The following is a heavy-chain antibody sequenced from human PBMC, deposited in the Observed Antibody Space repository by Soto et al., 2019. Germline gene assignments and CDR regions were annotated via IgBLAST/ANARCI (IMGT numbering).Heavy chain of an antibody. CDR1: GFTFSSYA. D-gene: IGHD6-6*01. J-gene: IGHJ6*02. Sequence: QVQLVESGGGVVQPGRSLRLSCAASGFTFSSYAMHWVRQAPGKGLEWVAVISYDGSNKYYADSVKCRFTISRDNSKNTLYLQMNSLRAEDTAVYYCARDNGGGIAARPGSGMDVWGQGTTVTVSS. CDR2: ISYDGSNK. CDR3: ARDNGGGIAARPGSGMDV. V-gene: IGHV3-30-3*01.